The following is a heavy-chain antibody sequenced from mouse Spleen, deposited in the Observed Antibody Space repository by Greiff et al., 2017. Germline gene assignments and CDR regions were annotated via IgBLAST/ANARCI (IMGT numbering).Heavy chain of an antibody. Sequence: QVQLQQSGAELARPGASVKLSCKASGYTFTSYGISWVKQRTGQGLEWIGEIYPRSGNTYYNEKFKGKATLTADKSSSTAYMELRSLTSEDSAVYFCARRLYYGYGDGYAMDYWGQGTSVTVSS. CDR3: ARRLYYGYGDGYAMDY. CDR1: GYTFTSYG. CDR2: IYPRSGNT. V-gene: IGHV1-81*01. D-gene: IGHD2-2*01. J-gene: IGHJ4*01.